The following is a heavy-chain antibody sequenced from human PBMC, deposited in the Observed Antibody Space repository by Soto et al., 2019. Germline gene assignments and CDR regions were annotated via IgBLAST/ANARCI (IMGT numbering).Heavy chain of an antibody. J-gene: IGHJ4*02. CDR3: ARERDTTGYILRY. Sequence: EVQLVESGGGLIQPGGSLRLSCAASGFTVSNNYMTWVRQAPGKGLEWVSIIYARGTTYYAASVKGRFTISRDNSDNPLYLHMNNLRAEDTAMYYCARERDTTGYILRYWGQGTLVTVSS. CDR2: IYARGTT. D-gene: IGHD3-9*01. CDR1: GFTVSNNY. V-gene: IGHV3-53*01.